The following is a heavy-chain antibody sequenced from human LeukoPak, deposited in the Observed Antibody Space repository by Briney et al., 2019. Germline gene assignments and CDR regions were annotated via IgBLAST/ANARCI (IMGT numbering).Heavy chain of an antibody. V-gene: IGHV4-59*12. J-gene: IGHJ4*02. D-gene: IGHD3-22*01. CDR1: GGSISSYY. Sequence: SETLSLTCTVSGGSISSYYWSWIRQPPGEGLEWIGYIYYSGSTNYNPSLKSRVTISVDTSKNQFSLNLNSVTAADTAVYFCSRGLDSRKLGYWGQGTLVTVSS. CDR3: SRGLDSRKLGY. CDR2: IYYSGST.